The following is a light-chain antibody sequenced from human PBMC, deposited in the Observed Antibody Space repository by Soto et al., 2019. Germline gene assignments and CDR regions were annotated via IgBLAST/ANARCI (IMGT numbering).Light chain of an antibody. CDR1: SSNIGAGYD. J-gene: IGLJ3*02. V-gene: IGLV1-40*01. CDR3: KSYDSSLSAWV. Sequence: QSVLTQPPSVSGAPGQRVTIACTGSSSNIGAGYDVHWYQQLPGPDPKLLIYGNSNRPSGVPDRFSGSKYGTSASLAITGLRAEAEDDYYSKSYDSSLSAWVFVGGTKLTVL. CDR2: GNS.